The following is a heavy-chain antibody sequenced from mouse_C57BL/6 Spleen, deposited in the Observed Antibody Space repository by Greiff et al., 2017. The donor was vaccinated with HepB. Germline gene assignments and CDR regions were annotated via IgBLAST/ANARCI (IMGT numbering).Heavy chain of an antibody. Sequence: DVKLQESGGGLVKPGGSLKLSCAASGFTFSDYGMHWVRQAPEKGLEWVAYISSGSSTIYYADTVHGRFTISRDNAKNTLFLQMTSLRSEDTAMYYCARAQFAYWGQGTLVTVSA. CDR1: GFTFSDYG. J-gene: IGHJ3*01. CDR3: ARAQFAY. V-gene: IGHV5-17*01. CDR2: ISSGSSTI.